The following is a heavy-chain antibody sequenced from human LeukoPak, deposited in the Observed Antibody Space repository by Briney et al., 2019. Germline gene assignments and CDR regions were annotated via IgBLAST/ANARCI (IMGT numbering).Heavy chain of an antibody. Sequence: PSETLSLTCTVSGGSISSSSYYWSWIRQPPGKGLEWIGEINHSGSTNYNPSLKSRVTISVDTSKNQFSLKLSSVTAADTAVYYCARSMVYAISGWFDPWGQGTLVTVSS. CDR2: INHSGST. CDR1: GGSISSSSYY. J-gene: IGHJ5*02. V-gene: IGHV4-39*07. D-gene: IGHD2-8*01. CDR3: ARSMVYAISGWFDP.